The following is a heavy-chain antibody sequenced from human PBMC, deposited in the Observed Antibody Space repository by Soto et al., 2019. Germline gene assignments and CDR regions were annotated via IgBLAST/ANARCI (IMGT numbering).Heavy chain of an antibody. CDR1: GFTFSSCA. J-gene: IGHJ6*02. Sequence: GGSLILSCAASGFTFSSCAMSWVRQAPGKGLEWVSGIGGSGDDTEYTDSVKGRFTISRDNSKNTLYLQMNSLRAEDTALYYCARSRRGAYSSGWYSPSGYYNYGIDVWGQGTKFTVSS. V-gene: IGHV3-23*01. CDR2: IGGSGDDT. CDR3: ARSRRGAYSSGWYSPSGYYNYGIDV. D-gene: IGHD6-19*01.